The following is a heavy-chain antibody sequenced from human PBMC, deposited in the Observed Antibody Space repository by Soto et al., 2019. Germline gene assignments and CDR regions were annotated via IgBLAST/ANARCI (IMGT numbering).Heavy chain of an antibody. Sequence: QVQLVQSGAEVKKPGASVKVSCKASGYTFTSYGFSWVRQAPGQGLEWMGWISAYNGNTNYAQRLQGRVTMTTDTSTSTAYMELRSLRSDDTAVYYCARDYRDFWSGSTPPDYWGQGTLVTVSS. V-gene: IGHV1-18*04. J-gene: IGHJ4*02. D-gene: IGHD3-3*01. CDR3: ARDYRDFWSGSTPPDY. CDR2: ISAYNGNT. CDR1: GYTFTSYG.